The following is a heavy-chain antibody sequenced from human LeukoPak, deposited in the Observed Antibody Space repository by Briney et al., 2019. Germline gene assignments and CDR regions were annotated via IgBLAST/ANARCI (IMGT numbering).Heavy chain of an antibody. CDR1: GFTFNSYG. V-gene: IGHV3-23*01. D-gene: IGHD2-8*02. Sequence: PGGSLRLSCAASGFTFNSYGMSWVRQAPGKGLEWVSGISGRGDSADYADSVKGRFTISRDNSKNTLYLRLNSLRVEDTATYYCVKDRYCPEVTCFGGGFEYWGQGTLVVVSS. CDR2: ISGRGDSA. J-gene: IGHJ4*02. CDR3: VKDRYCPEVTCFGGGFEY.